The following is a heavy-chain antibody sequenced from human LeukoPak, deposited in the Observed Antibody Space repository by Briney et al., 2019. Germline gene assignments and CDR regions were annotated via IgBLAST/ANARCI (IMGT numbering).Heavy chain of an antibody. V-gene: IGHV1-8*01. CDR1: GYTFTSYD. D-gene: IGHD6-13*01. CDR3: ARDFLAAAGTT. J-gene: IGHJ4*02. Sequence: ASVKVSCKASGYTFTSYDINWVRQANGQGIEWMGWMNPNSGNTGYAQKFQGRVTMTRNTSISTAYMELSSLRSEDTAVYYCARDFLAAAGTTWGQGTLVTVSS. CDR2: MNPNSGNT.